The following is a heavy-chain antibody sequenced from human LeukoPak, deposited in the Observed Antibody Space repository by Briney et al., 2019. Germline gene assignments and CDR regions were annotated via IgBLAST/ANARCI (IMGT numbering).Heavy chain of an antibody. J-gene: IGHJ4*02. CDR1: GGSISSGSYY. CDR3: ARGDSSGWYHFDY. CDR2: TYTSGST. D-gene: IGHD6-19*01. V-gene: IGHV4-61*02. Sequence: PSETLSLTCTVSGGSISSGSYYWSWIRQPAGKGLEWIGRTYTSGSTNYNPSLKSRVTISVDTSKNQFSLKLSSVTAADTAVYYCARGDSSGWYHFDYWGQGTLVTVSS.